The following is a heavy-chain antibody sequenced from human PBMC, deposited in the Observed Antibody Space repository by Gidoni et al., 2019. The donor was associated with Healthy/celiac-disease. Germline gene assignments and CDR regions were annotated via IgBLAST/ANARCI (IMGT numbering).Heavy chain of an antibody. CDR2: ISYDGSNK. Sequence: QVQLVDSGGGVVQPGRSLRRHCAAAGFTFTGYGMHWVRQAPGKGLEWVAVISYDGSNKYYADSVKGRFTISRDNSKNTLYLQMNSLRAEDTAVYYCAKDLRVVVIAIGFDYWGQGTLVTVSS. V-gene: IGHV3-30*18. CDR1: GFTFTGYG. CDR3: AKDLRVVVIAIGFDY. J-gene: IGHJ4*02. D-gene: IGHD2-21*01.